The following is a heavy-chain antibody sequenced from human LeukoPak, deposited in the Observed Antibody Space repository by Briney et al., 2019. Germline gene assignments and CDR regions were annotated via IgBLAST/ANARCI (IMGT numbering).Heavy chain of an antibody. J-gene: IGHJ3*02. CDR1: GGSFSGYY. Sequence: SETLSLTCAVYGGSFSGYYWSWIRQPPGKGLEWIGEINHSGSTDYNPSLKSRVTISVDTSKNQFSLKLSSVTAADTAVYYCAREMYYDILTGYWNAFDIWGQGTMVTVSS. CDR3: AREMYYDILTGYWNAFDI. CDR2: INHSGST. D-gene: IGHD3-9*01. V-gene: IGHV4-34*01.